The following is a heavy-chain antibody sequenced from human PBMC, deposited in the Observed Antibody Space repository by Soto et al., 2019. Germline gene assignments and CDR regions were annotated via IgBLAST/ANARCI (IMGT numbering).Heavy chain of an antibody. CDR3: ARPFGLRYCSSTSCYRSQPYYYYYYGMDV. V-gene: IGHV1-18*01. CDR1: GYTFTSYG. Sequence: ASVKVSCKASGYTFTSYGISWVRQAPGQGLEWMGWISAYNGNTNYAQKLQGRVTMTTDTSTRTAYMELRSLRSDDTAGYYCARPFGLRYCSSTSCYRSQPYYYYYYGMDVWGQGTTVTVSS. CDR2: ISAYNGNT. J-gene: IGHJ6*02. D-gene: IGHD2-2*02.